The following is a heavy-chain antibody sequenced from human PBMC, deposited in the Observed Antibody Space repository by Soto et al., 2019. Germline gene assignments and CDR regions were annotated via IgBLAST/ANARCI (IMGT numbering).Heavy chain of an antibody. CDR1: GGTFSRHA. CDR3: ARAAIHGSSWYFWFDP. V-gene: IGHV1-69*01. J-gene: IGHJ5*02. D-gene: IGHD6-13*01. Sequence: QVQLVKSGSEVKMPGSSVKVSCKTSGGTFSRHAINWVRQAPGQGLEGMGGIIPLFGTTNYAQKFKGRVTISAVESTRTAYMDLGSLTSEHAAVYYCARAAIHGSSWYFWFDPWGQGTLVTVST. CDR2: IIPLFGTT.